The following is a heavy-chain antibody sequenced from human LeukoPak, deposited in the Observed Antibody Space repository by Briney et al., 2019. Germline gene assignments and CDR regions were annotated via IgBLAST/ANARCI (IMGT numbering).Heavy chain of an antibody. D-gene: IGHD3-3*01. Sequence: GGSLRLSCAASGFTFSSYAMHWVRQAPGKGLEYVSAISSNGGSTYYANSVKGRFTISRDNSKNTLYLQMGSLRAEDMAVYYCAREAIWSGYSKFDYWGQGTLVTVSS. CDR3: AREAIWSGYSKFDY. J-gene: IGHJ4*02. V-gene: IGHV3-64*01. CDR2: ISSNGGST. CDR1: GFTFSSYA.